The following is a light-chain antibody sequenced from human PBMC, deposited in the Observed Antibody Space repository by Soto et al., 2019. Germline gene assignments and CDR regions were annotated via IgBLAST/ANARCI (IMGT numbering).Light chain of an antibody. CDR2: AAS. Sequence: DIQMTQSPSSLSASVGDRVTITCRASQSISSYLNWYQQKPGKAPKHLIYAASSLESGVPSRFSGSGSGTDFTLPVSSLQPEDFATYDCQQRYSTLIDTFGQGTKLEIK. V-gene: IGKV1-39*01. CDR3: QQRYSTLIDT. CDR1: QSISSY. J-gene: IGKJ2*01.